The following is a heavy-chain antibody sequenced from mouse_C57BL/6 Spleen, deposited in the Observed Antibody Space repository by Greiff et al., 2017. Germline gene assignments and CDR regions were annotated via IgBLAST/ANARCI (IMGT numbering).Heavy chain of an antibody. CDR1: GYTFTSYW. Sequence: QVQLQQPGAELVKPGASVKMSCKASGYTFTSYWITWVEQRPGQGLEWIGDIYPGSGSTNYNEKFKSKATLTADTSSSTAYMQLSSLTSEDSAVYYCARLGAYGNYGYFDVWGTGTTVTVSS. D-gene: IGHD2-1*01. CDR2: IYPGSGST. V-gene: IGHV1-55*01. J-gene: IGHJ1*03. CDR3: ARLGAYGNYGYFDV.